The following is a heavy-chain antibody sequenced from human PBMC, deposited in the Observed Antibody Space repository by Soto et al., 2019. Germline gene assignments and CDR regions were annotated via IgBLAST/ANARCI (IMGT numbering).Heavy chain of an antibody. CDR3: ARLEYQLLYAWFDP. CDR2: IDPSDSYT. V-gene: IGHV5-10-1*01. Sequence: LKVSCKGSGYSFSSYWMNWVRQMPGKDLEWMGRIDPSDSYTNYSPSFQGHVTISADKSISTAYLQWSSLKASDTAMYYCARLEYQLLYAWFDPWGQGTLVTVSS. J-gene: IGHJ5*02. D-gene: IGHD2-2*02. CDR1: GYSFSSYW.